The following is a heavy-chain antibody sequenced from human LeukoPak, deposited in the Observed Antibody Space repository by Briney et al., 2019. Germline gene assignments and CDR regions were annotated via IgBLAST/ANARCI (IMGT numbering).Heavy chain of an antibody. V-gene: IGHV3-7*01. D-gene: IGHD6-25*01. CDR3: ASSGIASAFDI. Sequence: GGSLRLSCAASGFTFSSYWMNWVRQAPGKGLEWVANIKQDGSEKYYVESVKGRFTISRDNAKNSLYLQMNSLRAEDTAVYYCASSGIASAFDIWGQGTMVTVSS. CDR2: IKQDGSEK. J-gene: IGHJ3*02. CDR1: GFTFSSYW.